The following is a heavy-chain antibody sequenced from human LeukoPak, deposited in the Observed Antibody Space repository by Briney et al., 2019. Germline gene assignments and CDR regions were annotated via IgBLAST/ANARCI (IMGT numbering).Heavy chain of an antibody. J-gene: IGHJ5*02. CDR1: GASISSGGYY. D-gene: IGHD6-13*01. CDR2: IYYSGST. CDR3: ARENRIAGSWYKVGFDP. V-gene: IGHV4-31*03. Sequence: PSQTLSLTCTVSGASISSGGYYWSWIRQHPGKGLEWMGYIYYSGSTYYNPSLKSRVTISVDTSKTQFSLKLSSVTAADTAVYYCARENRIAGSWYKVGFDPWGQGTLVTVSS.